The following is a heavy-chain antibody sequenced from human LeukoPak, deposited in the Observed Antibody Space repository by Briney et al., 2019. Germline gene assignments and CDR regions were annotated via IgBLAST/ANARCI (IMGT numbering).Heavy chain of an antibody. V-gene: IGHV3-23*01. CDR3: AKGYSSSWHFDY. D-gene: IGHD6-13*01. CDR1: GGSISSYY. J-gene: IGHJ4*02. Sequence: ETLSLTYTVSGGSISSYYWSWVRQAPGKGLEWVSAISGSGGSTYYADSVKGRFTISRDNSKNTLYLQRNSLRAEDTAVYYCAKGYSSSWHFDYWGQGTLATVSS. CDR2: ISGSGGST.